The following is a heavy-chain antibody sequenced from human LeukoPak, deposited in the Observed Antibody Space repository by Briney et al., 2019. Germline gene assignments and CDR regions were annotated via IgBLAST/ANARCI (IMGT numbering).Heavy chain of an antibody. CDR3: AKVPAYSGYDYGDYFDY. J-gene: IGHJ4*02. V-gene: IGHV3-30*18. CDR2: ISYDGSNK. CDR1: GFTFSSYG. D-gene: IGHD5-12*01. Sequence: PGRFLRLSCAASGFTFSSYGMHWVRQAPGKGLEWVAVISYDGSNKYYADSVKGRFTISRDNSKNTLYLQMNSLRAEDTAVYYCAKVPAYSGYDYGDYFDYWGQGTLVTVSS.